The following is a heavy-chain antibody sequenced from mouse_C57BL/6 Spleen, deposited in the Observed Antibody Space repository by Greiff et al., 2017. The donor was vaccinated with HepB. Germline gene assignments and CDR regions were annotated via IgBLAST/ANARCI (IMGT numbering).Heavy chain of an antibody. Sequence: VQLQQSGAELVKPGASVKLSCKASGYTFTEYTIHWVKQRSGQGLEWIGWFYPGSGSIKYNEKFKDKATLTADKSSSTVYMELSRLTSEDSAVYFCARQEFPLTGTEYYFDYWGQGTTLTVSS. J-gene: IGHJ2*01. V-gene: IGHV1-62-2*01. CDR1: GYTFTEYT. CDR2: FYPGSGSI. D-gene: IGHD4-1*01. CDR3: ARQEFPLTGTEYYFDY.